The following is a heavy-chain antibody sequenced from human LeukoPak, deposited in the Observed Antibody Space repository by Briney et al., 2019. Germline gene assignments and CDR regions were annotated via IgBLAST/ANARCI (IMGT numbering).Heavy chain of an antibody. CDR1: GFTFSDYG. CDR2: MWYGGSNK. CDR3: ARGDSPHANWFDP. Sequence: GGSLRLSCAASGFTFSDYGIHWVRQAPGKGLEWVAVMWYGGSNKFYGDSVKGRFTISSDDSKNTVYLQMNSLRAEDTAVYYCARGDSPHANWFDPWGQGTLVTVSS. J-gene: IGHJ5*02. V-gene: IGHV3-33*01. D-gene: IGHD4-11*01.